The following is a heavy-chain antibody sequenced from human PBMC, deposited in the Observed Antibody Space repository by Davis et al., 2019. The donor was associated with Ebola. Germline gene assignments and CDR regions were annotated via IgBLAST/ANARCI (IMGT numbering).Heavy chain of an antibody. CDR1: GGGFTNFA. CDR2: IIPILGTT. J-gene: IGHJ4*02. Sequence: AASVKVSCKASGGGFTNFAVDWVRQAAGQGLEWVGMIIPILGTTKYAQRFQGRFTITADTSSGTSYLEITSLRSDDTAVDYCARSGLEYYSQGYVDNWGPGIRVTVSS. V-gene: IGHV1-69*04. CDR3: ARSGLEYYSQGYVDN. D-gene: IGHD2-21*01.